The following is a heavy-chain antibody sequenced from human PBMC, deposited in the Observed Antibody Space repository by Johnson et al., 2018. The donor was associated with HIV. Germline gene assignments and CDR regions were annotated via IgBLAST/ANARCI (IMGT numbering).Heavy chain of an antibody. Sequence: QVQLVESGGGVVQPGRSLRLSCAASGVTFSSHAMHWVRQAPGKGLDWVTVISYDGSNKYYADSVKGRFTISRDNSKNTLYLQMNSLRAEDTAVYYCARAVTPFGDWEAFDIWGQGTMVTVSS. CDR2: ISYDGSNK. J-gene: IGHJ3*02. D-gene: IGHD3-10*01. CDR3: ARAVTPFGDWEAFDI. CDR1: GVTFSSHA. V-gene: IGHV3-30-3*01.